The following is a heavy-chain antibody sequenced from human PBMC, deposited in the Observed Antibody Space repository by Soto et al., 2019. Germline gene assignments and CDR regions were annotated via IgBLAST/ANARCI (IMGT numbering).Heavy chain of an antibody. D-gene: IGHD2-21*02. Sequence: GASVKISCKASGYTFTGYYMHWVRQAPGQGLEWMGWTNPNSGGTNYAQKFQGWVTMTRDTSISTAYMELSRLRSDDTAVYYCARGCGGDCYSWFDPWGQGTLVTVSS. CDR3: ARGCGGDCYSWFDP. CDR1: GYTFTGYY. J-gene: IGHJ5*02. CDR2: TNPNSGGT. V-gene: IGHV1-2*04.